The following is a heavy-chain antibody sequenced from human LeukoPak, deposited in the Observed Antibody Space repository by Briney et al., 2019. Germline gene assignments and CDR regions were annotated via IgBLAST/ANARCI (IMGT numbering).Heavy chain of an antibody. CDR1: GYTFTSYA. CDR3: ARAGTAYCGGDCYYNFDY. V-gene: IGHV1-69*06. J-gene: IGHJ4*02. D-gene: IGHD2-21*02. CDR2: IIPIFGTT. Sequence: SVKVSCKASGYTFTSYAISWARQAPGQGLEWMGGIIPIFGTTNYAQKFQGRVTITADKSTSTAYMELSSLRSEDTAVYYCARAGTAYCGGDCYYNFDYWGQGTLVTVSS.